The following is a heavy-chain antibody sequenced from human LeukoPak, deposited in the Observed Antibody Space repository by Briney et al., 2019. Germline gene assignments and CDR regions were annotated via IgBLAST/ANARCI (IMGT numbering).Heavy chain of an antibody. D-gene: IGHD5-12*01. V-gene: IGHV3-33*01. Sequence: GGSLRLSCAASGFTFSSNDMHWVRKAPGKGLEWVSVIWNDGTNKYYADSVKGRFTISRDNSKNTLYLQMNSLRAEDTAVYYCARDHYGGYAYSDYWGQGALVIVSS. CDR3: ARDHYGGYAYSDY. CDR2: IWNDGTNK. CDR1: GFTFSSND. J-gene: IGHJ4*02.